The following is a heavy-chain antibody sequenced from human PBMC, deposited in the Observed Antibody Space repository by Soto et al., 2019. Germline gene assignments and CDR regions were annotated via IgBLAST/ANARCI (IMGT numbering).Heavy chain of an antibody. CDR3: AREYGWYGLEYNWFDP. D-gene: IGHD6-19*01. V-gene: IGHV3-33*01. Sequence: GGSLRLSCAASGFTFSSYGMHWVRQAPGKGLEWVAVIWYDGSNKYYADSVKGRFTISRDNSKNTLYLQMNSLRAEDTAVYYCAREYGWYGLEYNWFDPWGQGTLVTVSS. J-gene: IGHJ5*02. CDR1: GFTFSSYG. CDR2: IWYDGSNK.